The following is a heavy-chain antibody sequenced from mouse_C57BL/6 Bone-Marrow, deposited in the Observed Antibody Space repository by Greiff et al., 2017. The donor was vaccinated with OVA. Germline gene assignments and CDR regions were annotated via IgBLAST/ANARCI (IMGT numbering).Heavy chain of an antibody. V-gene: IGHV1-55*01. CDR1: GYTFTSYW. CDR3: ARGNYYAPAGFAY. CDR2: IYPGSGST. D-gene: IGHD1-1*01. J-gene: IGHJ3*01. Sequence: QVQLQQSGAELVKPGASVKMSCKASGYTFTSYWITWVKQRPGQGLEWIGDIYPGSGSTNYNEKFKSKATLTVDTSSSTAYMQLSSLTSEDSAVYYCARGNYYAPAGFAYWGQGTLVTVSA.